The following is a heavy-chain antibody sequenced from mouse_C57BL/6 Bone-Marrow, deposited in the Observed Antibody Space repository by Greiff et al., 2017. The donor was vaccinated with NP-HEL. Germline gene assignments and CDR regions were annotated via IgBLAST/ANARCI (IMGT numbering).Heavy chain of an antibody. CDR1: GYAFSSSW. Sequence: QVQLQQSGPELVKPGASVKISCKASGYAFSSSWMNWVKQRPGKGLEWIGRIYPGDGDTNYNGKFKGKATLTADKSSSTAYMQLSSLTSEDSAVYFCARLGLRTDVWVTGTTVTVSS. V-gene: IGHV1-82*01. J-gene: IGHJ1*03. CDR2: IYPGDGDT. D-gene: IGHD2-4*01. CDR3: ARLGLRTDV.